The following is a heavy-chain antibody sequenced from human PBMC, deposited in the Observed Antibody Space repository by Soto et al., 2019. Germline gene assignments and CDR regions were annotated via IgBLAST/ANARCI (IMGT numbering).Heavy chain of an antibody. Sequence: QVQLVQSGAEVKKPGASVKVSCKASGYTFTSYGISWVRQAPGQGLEWMGWISADNGNTNYARKLQGRVTMTTDTSPSTAYMELRSLRSDDTAVYYCARWGDYYDSSGYSDWGQGTLVTVSS. CDR3: ARWGDYYDSSGYSD. CDR1: GYTFTSYG. V-gene: IGHV1-18*01. D-gene: IGHD3-22*01. CDR2: ISADNGNT. J-gene: IGHJ4*02.